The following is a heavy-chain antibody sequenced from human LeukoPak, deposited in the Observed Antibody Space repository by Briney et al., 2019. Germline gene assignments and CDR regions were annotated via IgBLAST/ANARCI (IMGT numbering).Heavy chain of an antibody. D-gene: IGHD2-15*01. CDR1: GYTFTSYG. V-gene: IGHV1-18*01. CDR2: ISAYNGNT. Sequence: ASVKVSCKASGYTFTSYGISWVRQAPGQGPEWMGWISAYNGNTNYAQKLQGRVTMTTDTSTSTAYMELRSLRSDDTAVYYCARDQWSMRAYYYYYYYMDVWGKGTTVTVSS. J-gene: IGHJ6*03. CDR3: ARDQWSMRAYYYYYYYMDV.